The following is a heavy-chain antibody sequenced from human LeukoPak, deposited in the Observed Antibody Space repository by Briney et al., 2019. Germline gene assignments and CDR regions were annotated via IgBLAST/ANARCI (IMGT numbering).Heavy chain of an antibody. V-gene: IGHV4-34*01. Sequence: SETLSLTCAVYGGSFSGYYWSWIRQPPGKGLEWIGEIDHSGSTNYNPSLKSRVTISVDTSKNQFSLKLSSVTAADTAVYYCARGSPADYGDFDYWGQGTLVTVSS. CDR3: ARGSPADYGDFDY. J-gene: IGHJ4*02. CDR2: IDHSGST. D-gene: IGHD3-16*01. CDR1: GGSFSGYY.